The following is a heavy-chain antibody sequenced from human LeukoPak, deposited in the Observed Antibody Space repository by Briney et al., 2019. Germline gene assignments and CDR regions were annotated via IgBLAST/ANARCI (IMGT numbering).Heavy chain of an antibody. J-gene: IGHJ6*02. V-gene: IGHV3-48*03. D-gene: IGHD3-10*01. CDR1: GFTFSSYE. CDR3: ARDSRFTMVRGGDGMDV. Sequence: GGSLRLSCAASGFTFSSYEMNWVRQAPGKGLEWVSYISSSGSTIYYADSVKGRFTISRDNAKNSLYLQMNRLRAEDTAVYYCARDSRFTMVRGGDGMDVWGQGTTVTVSS. CDR2: ISSSGSTI.